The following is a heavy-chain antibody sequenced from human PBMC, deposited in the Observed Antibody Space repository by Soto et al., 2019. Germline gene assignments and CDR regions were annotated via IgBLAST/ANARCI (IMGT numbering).Heavy chain of an antibody. Sequence: PWGALVVCCAASEFTFSIDGMSWVRQAPGKGLEWVSLITDNGGSTYYADSVKGRFTISRDNTKNTLFLQMNSLRAEDTAVYYCAKERATTTAFDYWGQGAMVTVSS. CDR1: EFTFSIDG. V-gene: IGHV3-23*01. J-gene: IGHJ4*02. D-gene: IGHD4-17*01. CDR2: ITDNGGST. CDR3: AKERATTTAFDY.